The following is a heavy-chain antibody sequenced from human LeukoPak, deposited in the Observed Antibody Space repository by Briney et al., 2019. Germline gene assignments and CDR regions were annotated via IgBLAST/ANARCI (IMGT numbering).Heavy chain of an antibody. V-gene: IGHV4-4*02. J-gene: IGHJ4*02. Sequence: SGTLSLTSGVSGGSISSTSWWTWVRQPPGEGLEWIGEVHLSGRTNYNPSLESRVTMSVDMSENHISLKLTSVTAADTAVYYCAREGGPYRPLDYSGQGTLVTVSS. CDR1: GGSISSTSW. CDR2: VHLSGRT. CDR3: AREGGPYRPLDY.